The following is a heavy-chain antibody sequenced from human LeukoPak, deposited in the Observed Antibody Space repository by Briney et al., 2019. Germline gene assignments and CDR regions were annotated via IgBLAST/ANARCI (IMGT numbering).Heavy chain of an antibody. CDR2: ISTRSSYI. CDR1: GFTFSSYS. Sequence: GGSLRLSCAASGFTFSSYSMNWVRQAPGKGLEWVSSISTRSSYIYYADSVKGRFTISRDNAKNSLYLQMNSLRAEDTAVYYCARLIVGAIDYWGQGTLVTVSS. J-gene: IGHJ4*02. V-gene: IGHV3-21*01. D-gene: IGHD1-26*01. CDR3: ARLIVGAIDY.